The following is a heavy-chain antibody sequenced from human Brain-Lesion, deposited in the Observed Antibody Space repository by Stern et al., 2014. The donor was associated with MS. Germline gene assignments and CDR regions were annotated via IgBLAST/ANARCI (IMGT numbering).Heavy chain of an antibody. V-gene: IGHV1-2*02. J-gene: IGHJ6*02. D-gene: IGHD3-3*01. CDR3: ARDQRGITIFGVVTDYYYLGMDV. CDR2: INPNTGGT. Sequence: VQLVQSGAEVKKPGASVKVSCKTSGYIFTGYYIHWVRQAPGQGLEWMAWINPNTGGTKYAQKFQGRVTMTRETSISTASVELSSLTSDDTAVYYCARDQRGITIFGVVTDYYYLGMDVWGQGTTVTVSS. CDR1: GYIFTGYY.